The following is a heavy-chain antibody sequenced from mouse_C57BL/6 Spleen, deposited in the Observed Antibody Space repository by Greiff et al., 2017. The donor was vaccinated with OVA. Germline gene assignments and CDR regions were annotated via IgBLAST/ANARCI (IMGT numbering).Heavy chain of an antibody. J-gene: IGHJ4*01. CDR2: INPSTGGT. V-gene: IGHV1-42*01. CDR1: GYSFTGYY. CDR3: ARSDYSNRMDY. D-gene: IGHD2-5*01. Sequence: EVKLQESGPELVKPGASVKISCKASGYSFTGYYMNWVKQSPEKSLEWIGEINPSTGGTTYNQKFKAKATLTVDKSSSTAYMQLKSLTSEDSAVYYCARSDYSNRMDYWGQGTSVTVSS.